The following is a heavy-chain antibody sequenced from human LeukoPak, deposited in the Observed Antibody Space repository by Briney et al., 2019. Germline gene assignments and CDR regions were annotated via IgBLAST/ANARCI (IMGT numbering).Heavy chain of an antibody. D-gene: IGHD6-13*01. J-gene: IGHJ5*02. CDR2: INHSGST. CDR3: ARDLAAAGTGWFDP. CDR1: GGSFSGYY. Sequence: NPSETLSLTCAVYGGSFSGYYWSWIRQPPGKGLEWVGEINHSGSTNYNPSLKSRVTISVDTSKNQFSLKLSSVTAADTAVYYCARDLAAAGTGWFDPWGQGTLVTVSS. V-gene: IGHV4-34*01.